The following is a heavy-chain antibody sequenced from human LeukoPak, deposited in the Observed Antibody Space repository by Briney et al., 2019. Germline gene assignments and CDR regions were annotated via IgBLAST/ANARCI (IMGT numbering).Heavy chain of an antibody. CDR3: TSLLTYTSGWFLY. V-gene: IGHV1-69*05. CDR2: IIPIFGTA. D-gene: IGHD6-19*01. J-gene: IGHJ4*02. CDR1: GGTFSSYA. Sequence: ASVKVSCKASGGTFSSYAISWVRQAPGQGLEGMGGIIPIFGTANYAQKFQGRVTITRNTSISTAYMELSSLRSEDTAVYFCTSLLTYTSGWFLYWGQGTLVTVSS.